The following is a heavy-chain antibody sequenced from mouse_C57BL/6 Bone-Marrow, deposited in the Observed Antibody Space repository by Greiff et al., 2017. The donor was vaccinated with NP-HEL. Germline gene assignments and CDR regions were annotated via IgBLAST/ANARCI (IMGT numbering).Heavy chain of an antibody. CDR1: GYSITSGYD. Sequence: DVQLQESGPGMVKPSQSLSLTCTVTGYSITSGYDWHWIRHFPGNKLEWMGYISYSGSTNYNPSLKSRISITHDTSKNHFFLKLNSVTTEDTATYYCARGQETFGFAYWGQGTLVTVSA. CDR2: ISYSGST. J-gene: IGHJ3*01. V-gene: IGHV3-1*01. CDR3: ARGQETFGFAY.